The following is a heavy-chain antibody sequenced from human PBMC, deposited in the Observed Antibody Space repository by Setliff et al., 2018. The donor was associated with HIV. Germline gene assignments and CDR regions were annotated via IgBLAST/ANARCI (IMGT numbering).Heavy chain of an antibody. D-gene: IGHD2-21*02. CDR1: GYTFTSYD. V-gene: IGHV1-2*02. CDR2: INPNSGGT. J-gene: IGHJ5*02. CDR3: ARDHGGNSGYNWFDP. Sequence: ASVKVSCKASGYTFTSYDINWVRQATGQGLEWMGWINPNSGGTDYAQKFQGRVTMTRDTSISTAYMELSRLKSDDTAVYYCARDHGGNSGYNWFDPWGQGTLVTVSS.